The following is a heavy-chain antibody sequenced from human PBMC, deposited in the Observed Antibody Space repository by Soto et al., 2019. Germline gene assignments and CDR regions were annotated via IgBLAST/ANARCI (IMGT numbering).Heavy chain of an antibody. CDR2: INHSGST. Sequence: QVQLQQWGAGLLKPSETLSLTCAVYGGSFSGYYWSWIRQPPGKGLEWIGEINHSGSTNYNPSLKPRVTISVDTSKNHFSLKLSSVTAADTAVYYCAGRLYCSSTSCHALDYWGQGTLVPLSS. D-gene: IGHD2-2*01. CDR3: AGRLYCSSTSCHALDY. V-gene: IGHV4-34*01. CDR1: GGSFSGYY. J-gene: IGHJ4*02.